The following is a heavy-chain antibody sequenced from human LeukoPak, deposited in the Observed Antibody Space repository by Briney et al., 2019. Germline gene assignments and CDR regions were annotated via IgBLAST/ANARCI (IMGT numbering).Heavy chain of an antibody. CDR1: GGSFSGYY. CDR2: INHSGST. Sequence: SETLSLTCAVYGGSFSGYYWSWIPKPPGKGRDGFGEINHSGSTNYNPSLKSRVTISVDTSKNQFSLKLSSVTAADTAVYYCARVRRYYDSSGYYYYFDYWGQGTLVTVSS. J-gene: IGHJ4*02. V-gene: IGHV4-34*01. CDR3: ARVRRYYDSSGYYYYFDY. D-gene: IGHD3-22*01.